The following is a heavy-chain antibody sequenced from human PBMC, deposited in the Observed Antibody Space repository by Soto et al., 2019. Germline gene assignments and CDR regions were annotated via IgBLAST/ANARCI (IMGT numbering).Heavy chain of an antibody. V-gene: IGHV1-18*01. CDR1: GYTFTSYG. Sequence: DSVKVSCKASGYTFTSYGISWVRQAPGQEHEWMGLISAYNGNTNYAQKLQGRVNMTTETSTSTAYMELRSLRADDTAVYYCARDVLWFGEGSVYFQHCVQGSLVTVSS. D-gene: IGHD3-10*01. CDR2: ISAYNGNT. J-gene: IGHJ1*01. CDR3: ARDVLWFGEGSVYFQH.